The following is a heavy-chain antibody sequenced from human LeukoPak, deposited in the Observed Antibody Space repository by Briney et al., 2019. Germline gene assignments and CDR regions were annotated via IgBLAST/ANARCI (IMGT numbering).Heavy chain of an antibody. Sequence: PGGSLRLSCAASGFTFSSYAMHWVRQAPGKGLEWVAVISYDGSNKYYADSVKGRFTISRDNSKNTLYLQMNSLRAEDTAVYYCARDRGRRGTYVESWGQGTLVTVSS. CDR2: ISYDGSNK. CDR1: GFTFSSYA. V-gene: IGHV3-30-3*01. J-gene: IGHJ4*02. D-gene: IGHD3-16*01. CDR3: ARDRGRRGTYVES.